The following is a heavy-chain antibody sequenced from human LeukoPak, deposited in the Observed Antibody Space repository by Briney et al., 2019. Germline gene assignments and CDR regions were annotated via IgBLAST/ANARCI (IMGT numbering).Heavy chain of an antibody. D-gene: IGHD4-17*01. CDR1: GGSVSSRSYY. CDR2: IYYSGST. V-gene: IGHV4-61*01. J-gene: IGHJ4*02. CDR3: ARDLGGTYAHYFDY. Sequence: SETLSLTCAVSGGSVSSRSYYWSWIRQPPGKGLEWIGYIYYSGSTNYNPSLKSRVTISVDTSKNQFSLKLSSVTAADTAVYFCARDLGGTYAHYFDYWGQGTLVTVSS.